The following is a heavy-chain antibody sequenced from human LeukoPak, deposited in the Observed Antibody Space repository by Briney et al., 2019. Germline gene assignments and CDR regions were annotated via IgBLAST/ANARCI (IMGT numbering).Heavy chain of an antibody. Sequence: GGSLRLSCAASGFTFSSYAMHWVRQAPGKGLEYVSAISSNGGSTYYANSVKGRFTTSRDNSKNTLYLQMGSLRAEDMAVYYCARDLNSSRWGQGTLVTVSS. CDR2: ISSNGGST. D-gene: IGHD2/OR15-2a*01. J-gene: IGHJ4*02. V-gene: IGHV3-64*01. CDR1: GFTFSSYA. CDR3: ARDLNSSR.